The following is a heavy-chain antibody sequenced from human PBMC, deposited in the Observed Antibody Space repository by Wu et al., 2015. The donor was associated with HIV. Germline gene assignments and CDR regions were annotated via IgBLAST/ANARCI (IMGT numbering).Heavy chain of an antibody. CDR2: IIPIFRTI. CDR3: AREYYYDSSGYYYIHDY. D-gene: IGHD3-22*01. Sequence: QVQLVQSGAEVKKPGSSVKVSCKASGGTFSNYAISWVRQAPGQGLEWMGRIIPIFRTIDYAQKFQGRVTITADGSTSTAYMELSSLRSEDTAVYYCAREYYYDSSGYYYIHDYWGQGTLVTVSS. J-gene: IGHJ4*02. V-gene: IGHV1-69*13. CDR1: GGTFSNYA.